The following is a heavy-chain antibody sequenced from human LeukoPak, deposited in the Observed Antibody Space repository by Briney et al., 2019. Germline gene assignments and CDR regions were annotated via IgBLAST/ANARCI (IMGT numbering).Heavy chain of an antibody. CDR2: IYYSGST. CDR3: ASPPNWDRYFDL. CDR1: GGSISSYY. D-gene: IGHD1/OR15-1a*01. Sequence: PSETLSLTCTVSGGSISSYYWSWIRQPPGKGLEWIGYIYYSGSTNYNPSLKSRVTISVDTSKNQFSLKLSSVTAADTAVYYCASPPNWDRYFDLWGRGTLVTVSS. V-gene: IGHV4-59*08. J-gene: IGHJ2*01.